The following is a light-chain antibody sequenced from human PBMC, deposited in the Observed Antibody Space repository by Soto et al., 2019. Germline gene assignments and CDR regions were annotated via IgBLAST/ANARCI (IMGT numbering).Light chain of an antibody. CDR3: QQLNTYPLT. V-gene: IGKV1-9*01. J-gene: IGKJ1*01. Sequence: DIQLTQSPAFLSASVGDRVTITCRASQGISTYLAWYQQKPGKAPTILIYAAYTLQSGVPSRFSGSGSGTEFTLTISSLQPEDFATYYCQQLNTYPLTFGQGTKVEIK. CDR1: QGISTY. CDR2: AAY.